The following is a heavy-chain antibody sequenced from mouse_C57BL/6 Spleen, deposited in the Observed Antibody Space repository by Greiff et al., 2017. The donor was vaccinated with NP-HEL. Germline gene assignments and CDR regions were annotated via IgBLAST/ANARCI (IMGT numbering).Heavy chain of an antibody. V-gene: IGHV1-52*01. J-gene: IGHJ3*01. Sequence: QVQLQQSGAELVRPGSSVKLSCKASGYTFTSYWMHWVKQRPIQGLEWIGNIDPSDSETHYNQKFKDKATLTVDKSSSTAYMQLSSLTSEDSAVYYCARDYYYYGSSYGFAYWGQGTLVTVSA. D-gene: IGHD1-1*01. CDR3: ARDYYYYGSSYGFAY. CDR2: IDPSDSET. CDR1: GYTFTSYW.